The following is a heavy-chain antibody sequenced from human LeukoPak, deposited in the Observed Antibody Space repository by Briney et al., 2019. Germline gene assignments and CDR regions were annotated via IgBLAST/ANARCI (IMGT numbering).Heavy chain of an antibody. CDR3: ARYVVRGVIYPLNDAFDI. Sequence: SETLSLTCAVSGYSISSGYYWGWIRQPPGKGLEWIGSIYHSGSTYYNPSLKSRVTISVDTSKNQFSLKLSSVTAADTAVYYCARYVVRGVIYPLNDAFDIWGQGTMVTVSS. D-gene: IGHD3-10*01. CDR2: IYHSGST. J-gene: IGHJ3*02. V-gene: IGHV4-38-2*01. CDR1: GYSISSGYY.